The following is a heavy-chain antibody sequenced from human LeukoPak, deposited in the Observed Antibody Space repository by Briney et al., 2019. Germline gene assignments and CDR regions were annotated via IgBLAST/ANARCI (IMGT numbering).Heavy chain of an antibody. Sequence: SETLSLTCAVYGGSFSGYYWSWIRQPPGKGLEWIGEINHSGSTNYNPSLKSRVTISVDTSKNQFSLKLSSVTAADTAVYYCARHRDDLEWLDYWGQGTLVTVSS. CDR1: GGSFSGYY. J-gene: IGHJ4*02. V-gene: IGHV4-34*01. CDR3: ARHRDDLEWLDY. CDR2: INHSGST. D-gene: IGHD3-3*01.